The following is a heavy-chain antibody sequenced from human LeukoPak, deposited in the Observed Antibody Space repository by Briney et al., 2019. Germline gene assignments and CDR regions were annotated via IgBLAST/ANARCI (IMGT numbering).Heavy chain of an antibody. CDR2: INPNSGGT. Sequence: ASVKVSCKASGGTFSSYAISWVRQAPGQGLEWMGRINPNSGGTNYAQKFQGRVTMTRDTSISTAYMELSRLRSDDTAVYYCARRPPYCTNGVCLDVWGKGTTVTVSS. V-gene: IGHV1-2*06. CDR1: GGTFSSYA. D-gene: IGHD2-8*01. J-gene: IGHJ6*04. CDR3: ARRPPYCTNGVCLDV.